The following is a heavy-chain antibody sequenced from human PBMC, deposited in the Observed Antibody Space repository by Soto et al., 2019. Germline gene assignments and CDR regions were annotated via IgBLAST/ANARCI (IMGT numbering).Heavy chain of an antibody. D-gene: IGHD3-9*01. Sequence: QVQLQESGPGLVKPSGTLSLTCAVSGGSVNNDKWWSWVCQPPGKGLEWIGEIHSSGITNYNPSLKSRASIFVDKFKNQFSVKLTSVTAADTAVYFCAGQWSAGYGAFDPWGQGTLVTVSS. CDR1: GGSVNNDKW. CDR2: IHSSGIT. CDR3: AGQWSAGYGAFDP. V-gene: IGHV4-4*02. J-gene: IGHJ5*02.